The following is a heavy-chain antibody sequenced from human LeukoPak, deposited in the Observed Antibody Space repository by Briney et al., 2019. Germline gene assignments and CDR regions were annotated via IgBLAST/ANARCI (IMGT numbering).Heavy chain of an antibody. CDR3: ARGWSIYSSGWYQGGYYFDY. CDR2: ISSSSSTI. V-gene: IGHV3-48*04. CDR1: GFTFSSYS. J-gene: IGHJ4*02. D-gene: IGHD6-19*01. Sequence: GGSLRLSCAASGFTFSSYSMNWVRQAPGKGLEWVSYISSSSSTIYYADSVKGRFTISRDNAKNSLYLQMNSLRAEDTAVYYCARGWSIYSSGWYQGGYYFDYWGQGTLVTVSS.